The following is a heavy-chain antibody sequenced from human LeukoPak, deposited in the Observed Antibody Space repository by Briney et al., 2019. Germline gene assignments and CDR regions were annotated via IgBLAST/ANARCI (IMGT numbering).Heavy chain of an antibody. V-gene: IGHV3-23*01. CDR1: GFTFSTYA. CDR2: ISGSGGST. J-gene: IGHJ6*02. D-gene: IGHD6-13*01. Sequence: PGGSLRLSCAASGFTFSTYAMSWVRQAPGKGLEWVSSISGSGGSTYYADSVKGRFTISRDNAKNSLYLQMNSLRDEDTAVYYCARSIAAAGTGYYGMDVWGQGTTVTVSS. CDR3: ARSIAAAGTGYYGMDV.